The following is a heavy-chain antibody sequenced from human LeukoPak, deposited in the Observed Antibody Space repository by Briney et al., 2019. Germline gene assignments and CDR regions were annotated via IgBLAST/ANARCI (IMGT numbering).Heavy chain of an antibody. Sequence: GASVKVSCKASGYTFTSYAMHWVRQAPGQRLEWMGRINAGNGNTKYSQKFQGRVTITRDTSASTAYMELSSLRSEDTAVYYCARSPRADFWSGYFDYWGQGTLVTVSS. CDR1: GYTFTSYA. V-gene: IGHV1-3*01. D-gene: IGHD3-3*01. J-gene: IGHJ4*02. CDR2: INAGNGNT. CDR3: ARSPRADFWSGYFDY.